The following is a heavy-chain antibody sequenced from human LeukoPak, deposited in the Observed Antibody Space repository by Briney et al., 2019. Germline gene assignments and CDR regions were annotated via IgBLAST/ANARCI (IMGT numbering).Heavy chain of an antibody. CDR1: GFTFSSYG. J-gene: IGHJ6*03. D-gene: IGHD3-22*01. CDR2: ISYDGSNK. Sequence: GGSLRLSCAASGFTFSSYGMHWVRQAPGKGLEWVAVISYDGSNKYYADSVKGRFTISRDNAKNSLYLQMNSLRAEDTAVYYCARAKNYYYDSSGYQSPYYYYMDVWGKGTTVTVSS. CDR3: ARAKNYYYDSSGYQSPYYYYMDV. V-gene: IGHV3-30*03.